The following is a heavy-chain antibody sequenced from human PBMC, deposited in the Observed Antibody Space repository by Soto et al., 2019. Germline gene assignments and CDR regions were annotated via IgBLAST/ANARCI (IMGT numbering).Heavy chain of an antibody. CDR2: INPNSGGT. Sequence: ASVKVSCKASGYTFSGYYMHWVRQAPGQGLEWMGWINPNSGGTNYAQKFQGRVTMTRDTSISTAYMELSRLRSDDTAVYYCATPSSYCSGGSCSGWFDPWGQGTLVTVSS. V-gene: IGHV1-2*02. CDR1: GYTFSGYY. J-gene: IGHJ5*02. CDR3: ATPSSYCSGGSCSGWFDP. D-gene: IGHD2-15*01.